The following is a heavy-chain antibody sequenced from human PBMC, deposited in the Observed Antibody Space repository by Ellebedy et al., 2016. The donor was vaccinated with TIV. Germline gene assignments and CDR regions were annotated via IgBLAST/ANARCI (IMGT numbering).Heavy chain of an antibody. D-gene: IGHD3-22*01. Sequence: SETLSLXXAVSGGSISSGAYSWSWIRQPPGKGLEWIGYIYYSGSTNYNPSLKSRVTISVDTSKNQFSLKLSSVTAADTAVYYCAREGDMYYYDSSGYYSAFDIWGQGTMVTVSS. J-gene: IGHJ3*02. CDR2: IYYSGST. V-gene: IGHV4-61*08. CDR3: AREGDMYYYDSSGYYSAFDI. CDR1: GGSISSGAYS.